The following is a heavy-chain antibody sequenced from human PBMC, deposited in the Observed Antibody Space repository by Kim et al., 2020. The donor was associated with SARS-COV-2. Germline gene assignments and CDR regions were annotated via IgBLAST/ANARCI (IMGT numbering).Heavy chain of an antibody. D-gene: IGHD5-18*01. J-gene: IGHJ5*02. CDR3: AKNQSPKYSYGYADWFDP. V-gene: IGHV3-23*01. Sequence: KGRFTISRDNSKNTLYLQMNSLRAEDTAVYYCAKNQSPKYSYGYADWFDPWGQGTLVTVSS.